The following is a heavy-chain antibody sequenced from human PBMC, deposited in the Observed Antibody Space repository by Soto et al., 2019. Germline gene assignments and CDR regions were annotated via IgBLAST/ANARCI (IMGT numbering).Heavy chain of an antibody. J-gene: IGHJ5*02. Sequence: GGSLRLSCAGSGFTFVDSYMSWIRQAPGKGLEWLSYISPGSRYPAYADSVKGRFTISRDNAKRSLYLQMMSLTAEDTAIYYCVRGGGGGLFDPWGQGTMVTVSS. D-gene: IGHD2-15*01. CDR1: GFTFVDSY. CDR2: ISPGSRYP. V-gene: IGHV3-11*06. CDR3: VRGGGGGLFDP.